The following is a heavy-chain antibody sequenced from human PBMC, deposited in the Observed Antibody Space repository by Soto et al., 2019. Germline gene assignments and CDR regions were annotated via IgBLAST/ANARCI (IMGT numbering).Heavy chain of an antibody. CDR3: ASWHEREHAYDV. Sequence: DVQLVESGGGLIQPGESLRLSCAAFGLTVSGKKYVAWVRQAPGKGLEWVSALYDVDGSFYADSVKGRFTTSSDSSKTTVYLQRNGVRPDDTAVYYCASWHEREHAYDVWGQGTTVTVSS. V-gene: IGHV3-53*01. CDR2: LYDVDGS. D-gene: IGHD1-1*01. CDR1: GLTVSGKKY. J-gene: IGHJ3*01.